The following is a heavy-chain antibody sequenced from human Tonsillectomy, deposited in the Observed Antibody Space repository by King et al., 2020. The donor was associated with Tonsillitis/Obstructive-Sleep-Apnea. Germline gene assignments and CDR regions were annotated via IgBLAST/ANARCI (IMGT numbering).Heavy chain of an antibody. J-gene: IGHJ6*02. D-gene: IGHD3-3*01. CDR3: ASGYDFWSGYPSHGMDV. CDR2: ISYDGSNK. Sequence: VQLVESGGGVVQPGRSLRLSCAASGFTFSSYAMHWVRQAPGKGLEWVAVISYDGSNKYYADSVKGRFPISRDNSKNTLYLQMNSLRAEDTAVYYCASGYDFWSGYPSHGMDVWGQGTTVTVSS. V-gene: IGHV3-30*04. CDR1: GFTFSSYA.